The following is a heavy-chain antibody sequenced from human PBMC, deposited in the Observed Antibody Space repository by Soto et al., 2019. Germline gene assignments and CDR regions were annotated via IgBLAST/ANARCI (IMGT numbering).Heavy chain of an antibody. Sequence: SETLSLTCTVSGGSISSGGYYWSWIRQHPGKGLEWIGYIYYSGSTYYNPSLKSRVTISVDTSKNQFSLNLRSVTAADTAVYYCARGRYSSSSSWFDPWGQGTLVTVSS. V-gene: IGHV4-31*03. CDR1: GGSISSGGYY. J-gene: IGHJ5*02. CDR3: ARGRYSSSSSWFDP. CDR2: IYYSGST. D-gene: IGHD6-6*01.